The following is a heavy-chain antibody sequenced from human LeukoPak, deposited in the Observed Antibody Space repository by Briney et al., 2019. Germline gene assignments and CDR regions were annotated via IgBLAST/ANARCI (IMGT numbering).Heavy chain of an antibody. Sequence: KSSETLSLTWGVLNGLNSDSYGSWIRQPPGKGLEWIGEINHSGSTNYNPSLKSRVTISVDTSKNQFSLKLSSVTAADTAVEYCVSGRWLFLRITQAGTFDYLGQGTLVTVSS. CDR2: INHSGST. V-gene: IGHV4-34*01. CDR1: NGLNSDSY. J-gene: IGHJ4*02. CDR3: VSGRWLFLRITQAGTFDY. D-gene: IGHD1-1*01.